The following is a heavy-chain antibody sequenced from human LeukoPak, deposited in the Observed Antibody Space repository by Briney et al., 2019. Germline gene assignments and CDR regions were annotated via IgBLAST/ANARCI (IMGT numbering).Heavy chain of an antibody. D-gene: IGHD6-13*01. J-gene: IGHJ4*02. CDR3: AREGYTSSWYSGYYYFDY. V-gene: IGHV4-61*02. Sequence: PSETLSLPCTVSGGSISSGSYFWTWIRQPAGKGLEWIGRINTSGSTNYNPSLKSRVTISVDTSKNQFSLKLSSVTAADTAVFYCAREGYTSSWYSGYYYFDYWGQGTLVTVSS. CDR2: INTSGST. CDR1: GGSISSGSYF.